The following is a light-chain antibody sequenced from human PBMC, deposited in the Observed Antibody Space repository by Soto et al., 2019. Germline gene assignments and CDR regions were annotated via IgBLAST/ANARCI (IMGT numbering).Light chain of an antibody. V-gene: IGLV2-14*01. J-gene: IGLJ1*01. CDR1: SSDVGGYNY. CDR3: NSYTTSNTRQIV. Sequence: QSVLTXPASVSGSPGQSITFSCTGTSSDVGGYNYVSWYQQHPGKAPKFMIYDVSNRPSGVSTRFSGSKSGNTASLTISGLQAEDEADYYCNSYTTSNTRQIVFGTGTKVTVL. CDR2: DVS.